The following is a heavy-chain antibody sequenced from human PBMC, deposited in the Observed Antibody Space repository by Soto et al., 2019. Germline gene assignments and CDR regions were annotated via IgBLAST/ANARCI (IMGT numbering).Heavy chain of an antibody. V-gene: IGHV4-34*01. J-gene: IGHJ3*02. Sequence: SETLSLTCAAYGGSFSGYYWSWIRQPPGKGLEWNGEINHSGSTNYNPSQKRRVNITVGTSKKQFSLKLRSVTAADTAVFYFARVHSLFNYGDYADAFDIWGQGTMVTVSS. CDR2: INHSGST. CDR3: ARVHSLFNYGDYADAFDI. CDR1: GGSFSGYY. D-gene: IGHD4-17*01.